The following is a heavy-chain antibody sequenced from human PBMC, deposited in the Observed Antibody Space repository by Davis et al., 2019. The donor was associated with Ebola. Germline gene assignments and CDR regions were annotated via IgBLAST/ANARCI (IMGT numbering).Heavy chain of an antibody. CDR3: ARRVITTSGVAIGAFDV. CDR2: IYPGDSDA. V-gene: IGHV5-51*01. J-gene: IGHJ3*01. D-gene: IGHD3-3*01. CDR1: GYRSTSSW. Sequence: GESLKISCKGSGYRSTSSWLGWVRQTPARGLEWMGIIYPGDSDARYSPSLQCQVTFSADNSITTAYLQWNSLKASDTAIYSCARRVITTSGVAIGAFDVWGPGTMVTVSA.